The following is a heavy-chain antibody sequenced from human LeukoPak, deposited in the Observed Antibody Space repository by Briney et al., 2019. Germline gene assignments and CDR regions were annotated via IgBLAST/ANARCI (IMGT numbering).Heavy chain of an antibody. CDR3: ARQEFAYCGGVCRSRHPDY. V-gene: IGHV5-10-1*01. CDR1: GYSFTSYW. Sequence: GESLKISCKGSGYSFTSYWISWVRQMPGKGLEWMGRIDPSDSYTNYSPSFQGHVTISADKSISTAYLQWSSLKASDTAMYYCARQEFAYCGGVCRSRHPDYWGQGTLVTVSS. D-gene: IGHD2-21*02. CDR2: IDPSDSYT. J-gene: IGHJ4*02.